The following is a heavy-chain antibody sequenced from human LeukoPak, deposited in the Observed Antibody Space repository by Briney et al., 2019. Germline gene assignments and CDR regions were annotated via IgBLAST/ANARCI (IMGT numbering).Heavy chain of an antibody. J-gene: IGHJ6*02. CDR2: IGTAGDT. CDR1: GFTFSSYD. D-gene: IGHD6-13*01. Sequence: GGCLRLSCAASGFTFSSYDMHWVRQATGKGLEWVSAIGTAGDTYYPGSVKGRFTISRENAKNSLYLQMNSLRAGDTAVYYCARDDLIAAAGTSHGMDVWGQGTTVTVSS. CDR3: ARDDLIAAAGTSHGMDV. V-gene: IGHV3-13*01.